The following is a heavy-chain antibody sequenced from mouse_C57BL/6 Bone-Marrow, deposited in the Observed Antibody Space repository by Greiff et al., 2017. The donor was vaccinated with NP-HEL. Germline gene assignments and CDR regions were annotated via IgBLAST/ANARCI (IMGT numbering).Heavy chain of an antibody. V-gene: IGHV1-81*01. CDR3: ARMGGYYAMDY. CDR1: GYTFTSYG. Sequence: VQLVESGAELARPGASVKLSCKASGYTFTSYGISWVKQRTGQGLEWIGEIYPRSGNTYYNEKFKGKATLTADKSSSTAYMELRSLTSEDSAVYFCARMGGYYAMDYWGQGTSVTVSS. CDR2: IYPRSGNT. J-gene: IGHJ4*01.